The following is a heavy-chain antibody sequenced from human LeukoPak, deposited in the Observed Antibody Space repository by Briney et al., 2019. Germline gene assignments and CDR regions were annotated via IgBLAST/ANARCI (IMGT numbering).Heavy chain of an antibody. D-gene: IGHD1-14*01. CDR3: ARAAQPGFDP. V-gene: IGHV3-48*01. J-gene: IGHJ5*02. Sequence: GRSLRLSXGASGLTFCTYSMNWVRQSPGKGLEWVSYISSDSGTIYYADSVKGRFTISRDNAKKSLYLQMNSLRAEDTAVYYCARAAQPGFDPWGQGTLVTVSS. CDR1: GLTFCTYS. CDR2: ISSDSGTI.